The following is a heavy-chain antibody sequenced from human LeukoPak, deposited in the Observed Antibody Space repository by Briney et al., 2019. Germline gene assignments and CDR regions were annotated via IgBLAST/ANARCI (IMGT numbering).Heavy chain of an antibody. CDR1: GGTFSSYA. D-gene: IGHD6-25*01. Sequence: SVKVSCKASGGTFSSYAISWVRQAPGQGLEWMGGIIPIFGTANYAQKFQGRVTITADKSTSTAYMELRSLRSKDTALYYRAVPAAATANDIYNASMDGSGKGTTATVSS. J-gene: IGHJ6*01. V-gene: IGHV1-69*06. CDR2: IIPIFGTA. CDR3: AVPAAATANDIYNASMDG.